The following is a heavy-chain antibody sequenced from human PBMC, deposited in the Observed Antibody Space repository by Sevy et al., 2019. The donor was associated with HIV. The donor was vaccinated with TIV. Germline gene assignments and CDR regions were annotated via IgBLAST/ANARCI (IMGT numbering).Heavy chain of an antibody. CDR1: GFTFSDYY. D-gene: IGHD3-22*01. CDR2: ISSSGTTI. Sequence: GGSLRLSCAASGFTFSDYYFSWIRQAPGKGLDWVSYISSSGTTIYSADSVKGRFTISRDTAKNSLYLQMNSLRAEDTAVYYCARDRRSSAYLPSDAFDIWGLGTMVTVSS. CDR3: ARDRRSSAYLPSDAFDI. J-gene: IGHJ3*02. V-gene: IGHV3-11*01.